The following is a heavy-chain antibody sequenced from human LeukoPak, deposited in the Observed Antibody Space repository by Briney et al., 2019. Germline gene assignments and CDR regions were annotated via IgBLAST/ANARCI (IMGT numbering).Heavy chain of an antibody. Sequence: GGSLRLSCAASGFTFDDYAMHWVRQAPGKGLEWVAVISYDGSNKYYADSVKGRFTISRDNSKNTLYLQMNSLRAEDTAVYYCAKDPLLFSLSFYGMDVWGQGTTVTVSS. CDR3: AKDPLLFSLSFYGMDV. V-gene: IGHV3-30*18. CDR1: GFTFDDYA. J-gene: IGHJ6*02. CDR2: ISYDGSNK.